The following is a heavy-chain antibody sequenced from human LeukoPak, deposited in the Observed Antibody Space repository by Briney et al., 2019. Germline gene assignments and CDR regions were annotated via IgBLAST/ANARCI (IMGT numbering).Heavy chain of an antibody. J-gene: IGHJ4*02. CDR2: ISYSSSTI. V-gene: IGHV3-48*02. D-gene: IGHD1-26*01. CDR1: GFPFSSFS. Sequence: RGSLRLSCAASGFPFSSFSMNWVRQAPGKGLEWVSYISYSSSTIYYADSVKGRFTISRDNAKNSLYLQMNSLRDEDTAVYYCARDLISGHYTFDYWGQGALLTVSS. CDR3: ARDLISGHYTFDY.